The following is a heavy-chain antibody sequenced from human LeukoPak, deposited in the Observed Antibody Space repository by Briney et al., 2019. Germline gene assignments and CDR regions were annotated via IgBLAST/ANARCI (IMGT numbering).Heavy chain of an antibody. Sequence: SETLSLTCTVSGGSISSYYWSWVRQPPGKGLEWIGYIYYSGSTNYNPSLKSRVTISVDTSKNQCSLKLSSVTAADTAVYYCARWPGTFDIWGQGTMVTVSS. V-gene: IGHV4-59*12. J-gene: IGHJ3*02. CDR3: ARWPGTFDI. CDR1: GGSISSYY. CDR2: IYYSGST. D-gene: IGHD6-13*01.